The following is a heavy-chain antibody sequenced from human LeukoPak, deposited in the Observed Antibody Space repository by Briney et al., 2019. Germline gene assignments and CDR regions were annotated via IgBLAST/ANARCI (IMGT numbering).Heavy chain of an antibody. J-gene: IGHJ4*02. CDR1: GFTVSSNF. V-gene: IGHV3-66*01. CDR3: ARGYSSDN. D-gene: IGHD2-21*01. Sequence: PGGSLRLPCAASGFTVSSNFMSWVRRAPGKGLEWVSVIYSGGSTYYADSVKGRFTISRDNSKNTLNLQMNSLRAEDAAVYYCARGYSSDNWGQGTLVTVSS. CDR2: IYSGGST.